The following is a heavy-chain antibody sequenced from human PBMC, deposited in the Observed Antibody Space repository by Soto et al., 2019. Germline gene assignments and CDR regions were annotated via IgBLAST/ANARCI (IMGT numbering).Heavy chain of an antibody. J-gene: IGHJ6*02. D-gene: IGHD2-2*01. CDR2: INPSGGST. CDR3: ATDAGCSSTSCQDYYGMDV. CDR1: GYTFTSYY. V-gene: IGHV1-46*01. Sequence: QVQLVQSGAEVKKPGASVKVSCKASGYTFTSYYMHWVRQAPGQGLEWLGIINPSGGSTSYAQKCQGRVTMTRDTSTSTVYEELSSLRSEDTAVYYCATDAGCSSTSCQDYYGMDVWGQGPTVTVSS.